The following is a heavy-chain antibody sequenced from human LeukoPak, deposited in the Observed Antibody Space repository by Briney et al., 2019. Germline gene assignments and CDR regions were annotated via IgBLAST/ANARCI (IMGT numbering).Heavy chain of an antibody. CDR3: ATLPYSYLSGGYPGAFDI. V-gene: IGHV4-59*12. D-gene: IGHD3-22*01. CDR2: IYYSGST. Sequence: PSETLSLTCTVSGGSISSYYWSWIRQPPGKGLEWIGYIYYSGSTNYNPSLKSRVTISVDTSKAQFSLKLTSVTAADTAVYYCATLPYSYLSGGYPGAFDIWGQGTMVTVSS. CDR1: GGSISSYY. J-gene: IGHJ3*02.